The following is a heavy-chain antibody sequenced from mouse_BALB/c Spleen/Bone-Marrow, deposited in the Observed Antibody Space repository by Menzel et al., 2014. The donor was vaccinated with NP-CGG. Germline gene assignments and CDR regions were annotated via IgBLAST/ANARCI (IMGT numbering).Heavy chain of an antibody. J-gene: IGHJ1*01. CDR2: IYPDSSTI. CDR3: ARRGYVGWYFDV. Sequence: EVKLMESGGGLVQPGGSLKLSCAASGFDFSRYWMSWVRQAPGKGLEWIGEIYPDSSTINYTPSLKDKFIISRDNAKNTLYLQMSKVRSEDTALYYCARRGYVGWYFDVWGAGTTVTVSS. D-gene: IGHD3-1*01. CDR1: GFDFSRYW. V-gene: IGHV4-1*02.